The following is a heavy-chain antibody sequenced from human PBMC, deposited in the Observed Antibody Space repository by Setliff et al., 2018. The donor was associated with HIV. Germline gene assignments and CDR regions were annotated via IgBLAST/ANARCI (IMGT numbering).Heavy chain of an antibody. CDR2: ITSGSDTT. V-gene: IGHV3-48*01. CDR3: ARSMSGWSVDY. D-gene: IGHD6-19*01. Sequence: GGSLRLSCVASGFTFSNYPMKWIRQAPGKGLECVSYITSGSDTTYYGDSVQGRFTTSRDNAKNSLYLQMNSLRADDTAVYYCARSMSGWSVDYWGQGIQVTVSS. J-gene: IGHJ4*02. CDR1: GFTFSNYP.